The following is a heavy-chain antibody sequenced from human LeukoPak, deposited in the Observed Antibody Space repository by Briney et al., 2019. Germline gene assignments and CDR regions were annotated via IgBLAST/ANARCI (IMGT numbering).Heavy chain of an antibody. Sequence: GGSLRLSCAASGFTFSSYAMSWVRQAPGKGLEWVSAISGRGGSTYYADSVKGRFTISRGNSKNTLYLQMNSLRAGDTAVYYCAKYHNCSGGGCYGYFDYWGQGTLVTVSS. V-gene: IGHV3-23*01. CDR2: ISGRGGST. D-gene: IGHD2-15*01. CDR1: GFTFSSYA. J-gene: IGHJ4*02. CDR3: AKYHNCSGGGCYGYFDY.